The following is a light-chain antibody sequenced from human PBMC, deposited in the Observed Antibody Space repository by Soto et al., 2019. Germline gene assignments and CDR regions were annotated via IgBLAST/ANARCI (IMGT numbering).Light chain of an antibody. CDR2: DVT. CDR3: TSHTTSTTLPVV. V-gene: IGLV2-11*01. J-gene: IGLJ2*01. Sequence: QSVLTQPRSVSGSPGQSVTISCSGTSSDLGGYNYVSWYQHHPGKAPKLMIYDVTLRPSGVPDRFSGSKSGNTASLTISGLQAEDEADYYCTSHTTSTTLPVVFGGGTKLTVL. CDR1: SSDLGGYNY.